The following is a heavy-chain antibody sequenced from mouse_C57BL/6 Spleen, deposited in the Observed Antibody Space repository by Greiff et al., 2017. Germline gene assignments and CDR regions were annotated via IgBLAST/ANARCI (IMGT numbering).Heavy chain of an antibody. J-gene: IGHJ4*01. CDR2: IYPRSGNT. CDR3: ARLSNYDYYAMDY. D-gene: IGHD2-5*01. V-gene: IGHV1-81*01. Sequence: VQVVESGAELARPGASVKLSCKASGYTFTSYGISWVKQRTGQGLEWIGEIYPRSGNTYYNEKFKGKATLTADKSSSTAYMELRSLTSEDSAVYFCARLSNYDYYAMDYWGQGTSVTVSS. CDR1: GYTFTSYG.